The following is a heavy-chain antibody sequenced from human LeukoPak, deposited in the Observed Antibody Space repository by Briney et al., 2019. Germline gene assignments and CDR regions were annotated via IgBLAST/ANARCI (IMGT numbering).Heavy chain of an antibody. D-gene: IGHD1-1*01. CDR1: GFTFSSYA. J-gene: IGHJ4*02. CDR3: AKIGAGTFDY. V-gene: IGHV3-23*01. CDR2: VSGSGGST. Sequence: PGGSLRLSCAASGFTFSSYAMSWVRQAPGKGLEWVSAVSGSGGSTYYADSVKGRFTISRDNSKNTLYLQMNSLRAEDTAGYYCAKIGAGTFDYWGQGTLVTVSS.